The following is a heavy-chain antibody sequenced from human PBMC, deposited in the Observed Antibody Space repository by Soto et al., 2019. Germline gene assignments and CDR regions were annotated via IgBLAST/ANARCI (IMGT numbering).Heavy chain of an antibody. CDR2: IIPMFGTP. CDR3: ARGRDQPPVGLYFDS. Sequence: QVQLVQSGAEVKKPGSSVKVSCKASGGAFNNYIFDWVRQAPGQGLEWMGGIIPMFGTPKYAQTFQDRITISADVSTGTAYMELTGLRFDDTAIYYCARGRDQPPVGLYFDSWGEGTRVTVSS. J-gene: IGHJ4*02. D-gene: IGHD1-26*01. CDR1: GGAFNNYI. V-gene: IGHV1-69*01.